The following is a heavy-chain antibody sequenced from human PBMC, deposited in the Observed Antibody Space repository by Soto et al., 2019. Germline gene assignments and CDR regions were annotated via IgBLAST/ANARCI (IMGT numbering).Heavy chain of an antibody. V-gene: IGHV4-59*01. CDR1: GGSISSYY. CDR2: IYYSGST. CDR3: ARGRYSCSGGSCYSSNWFDP. Sequence: KPSETLSLTCTVSGGSISSYYWSWIRQPPGKGLEWIGYIYYSGSTNYNPSLKSRVTISVDTSKNQFSLKLSSVTAADTAVYYCARGRYSCSGGSCYSSNWFDPWGQGTLVTVSS. J-gene: IGHJ5*02. D-gene: IGHD2-15*01.